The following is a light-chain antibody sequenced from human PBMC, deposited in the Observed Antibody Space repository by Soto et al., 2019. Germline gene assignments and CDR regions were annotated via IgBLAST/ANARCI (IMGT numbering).Light chain of an antibody. CDR1: QGVSSF. Sequence: DIQLIQSPSFLSASVGDRVTITCRASQGVSSFFAWYQQKPGKAPKLLIYAASTLQSGVPSRFSGSGSGTEFTLTISSLQPEDFATYHCQQLNSYPRTFGQGTKVEIK. J-gene: IGKJ1*01. V-gene: IGKV1-9*01. CDR2: AAS. CDR3: QQLNSYPRT.